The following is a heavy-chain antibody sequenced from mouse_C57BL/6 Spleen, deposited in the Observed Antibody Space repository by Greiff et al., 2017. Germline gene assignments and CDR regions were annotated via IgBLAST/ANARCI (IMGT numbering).Heavy chain of an antibody. CDR1: GFTFSSYG. CDR3: ARHEVYDYDTWFAY. V-gene: IGHV5-6*01. Sequence: EVKLMESGGDLVKPGGSLKLSCAASGFTFSSYGMSWVRQTPDKRLEWVATISSGGSYTYYPGSVKGRFTISRDNAKNTLYLQMSSLKSEDTAMYYCARHEVYDYDTWFAYGCQGTLGTVSA. CDR2: ISSGGSYT. J-gene: IGHJ3*01. D-gene: IGHD2-4*01.